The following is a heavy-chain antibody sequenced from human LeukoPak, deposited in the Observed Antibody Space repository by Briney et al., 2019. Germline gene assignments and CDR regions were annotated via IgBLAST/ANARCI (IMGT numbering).Heavy chain of an antibody. CDR3: ARGGYSSSWYGSYWYFDL. CDR1: GGSISSHY. D-gene: IGHD6-13*01. V-gene: IGHV4-59*11. Sequence: SETLSLTCTVSGGSISSHYWSWIRQPPGKGLEWIGYIYYSGSTNYNPSLKSRVTISVDTSKNQFSLKLSSVTAADTAVYYCARGGYSSSWYGSYWYFDLWGRGTLVTVSS. CDR2: IYYSGST. J-gene: IGHJ2*01.